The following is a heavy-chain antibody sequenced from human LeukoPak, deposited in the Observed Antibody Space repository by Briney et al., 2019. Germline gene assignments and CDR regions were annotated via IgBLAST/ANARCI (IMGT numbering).Heavy chain of an antibody. Sequence: GASVKVSCKASGYTFTGYYMHWVRQAPGQGLEWMGWINPNSGGTNYAQKFQGRVTMTRDTSISTAYMELNSLRSDDTAVYYCARVLGCCGYDLAWDYWGQGTLVTVSS. CDR2: INPNSGGT. CDR3: ARVLGCCGYDLAWDY. J-gene: IGHJ4*02. D-gene: IGHD5-12*01. CDR1: GYTFTGYY. V-gene: IGHV1-2*02.